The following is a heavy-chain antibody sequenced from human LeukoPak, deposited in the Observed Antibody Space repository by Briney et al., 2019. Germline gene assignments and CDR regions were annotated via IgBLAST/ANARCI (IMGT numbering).Heavy chain of an antibody. J-gene: IGHJ4*02. CDR1: GYTFTSYD. CDR3: ARVSGAADFNY. V-gene: IGHV1-8*02. D-gene: IGHD1-26*01. CDR2: MNPNSGNT. Sequence: ASVKVSCKASGYTFTSYDINWVRQATGQGLEWMGWMNPNSGNTGYAQKLQGRVTMTTDTSTSTAYMELRSLRSDDTAVYYCARVSGAADFNYWGQGTLVTVSS.